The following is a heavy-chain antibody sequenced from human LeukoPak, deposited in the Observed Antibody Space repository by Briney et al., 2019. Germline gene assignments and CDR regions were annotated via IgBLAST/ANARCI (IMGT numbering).Heavy chain of an antibody. J-gene: IGHJ4*02. D-gene: IGHD6-13*01. CDR1: GFTFSSYS. CDR2: TTSSSSTI. Sequence: GALRLSCAASGFTFSSYSMHWVRQAPGKGLEWVSYTTSSSSTIYYADSVKGRFTIFRDNVKNSLYLQMHSLRVEDTAVYYCARGIEAAGSLFDYWGQGTLVTVSS. CDR3: ARGIEAAGSLFDY. V-gene: IGHV3-48*04.